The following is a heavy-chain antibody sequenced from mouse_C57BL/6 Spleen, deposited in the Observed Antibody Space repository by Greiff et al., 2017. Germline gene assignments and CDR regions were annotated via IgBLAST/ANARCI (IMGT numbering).Heavy chain of an antibody. J-gene: IGHJ4*01. CDR3: ARESPDYAMDY. CDR1: GFTFSDYG. CDR2: ISSGSSTI. Sequence: DVMLVASGGGLVKPGGSLKLSCAASGFTFSDYGMHWVRQAPEKGLEWVAYISSGSSTIYYADTVKGRFTISRDNAKNTLFLPMTSLRSEDTAMYYCARESPDYAMDYWGQGTSVTVSS. V-gene: IGHV5-17*01.